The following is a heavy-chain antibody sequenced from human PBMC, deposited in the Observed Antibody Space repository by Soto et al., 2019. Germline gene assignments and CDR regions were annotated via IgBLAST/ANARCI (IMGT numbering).Heavy chain of an antibody. D-gene: IGHD2-2*01. CDR1: GGTFSSYA. Sequence: QVQLVQSGAEVKKPGSSVKVSCKASGGTFSSYAISWVRQAPGQGLEWMGGIIPIFGTANYAQKFQGRVTITADESTSTAYMELSSLRSEDTAVYYCAAPASLVPAAMSYRYYYGMDVWGQGTTVTVSS. CDR3: AAPASLVPAAMSYRYYYGMDV. J-gene: IGHJ6*02. V-gene: IGHV1-69*12. CDR2: IIPIFGTA.